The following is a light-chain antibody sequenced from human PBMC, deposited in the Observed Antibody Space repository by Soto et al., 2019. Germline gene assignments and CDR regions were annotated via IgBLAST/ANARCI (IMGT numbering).Light chain of an antibody. Sequence: DTKMSQSPSTLSASVGDRVTIPCRASQSISSWLAWYQQKPGKAPKLLIYDASSLESGVPSRFSGSGSGTEFTLTISSLQPDDFATYYCQQYNSYSITFGQGTRLEIK. V-gene: IGKV1-5*01. J-gene: IGKJ5*01. CDR1: QSISSW. CDR2: DAS. CDR3: QQYNSYSIT.